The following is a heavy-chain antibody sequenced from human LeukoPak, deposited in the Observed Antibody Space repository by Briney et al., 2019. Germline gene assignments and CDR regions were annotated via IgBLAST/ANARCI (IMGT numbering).Heavy chain of an antibody. J-gene: IGHJ3*02. V-gene: IGHV4-4*07. CDR3: ARDGTYCGSDCYPHDAFDI. Sequence: SETLSLTCTVSGGSISSYYWSWIRQPAGKGLEWIGRIYASGSTNYNPSLKSRVTMSVDTSRNQFSLKLSSVTAADTAVYYCARDGTYCGSDCYPHDAFDIWGQGTMVTVSS. CDR2: IYASGST. CDR1: GGSISSYY. D-gene: IGHD2-21*02.